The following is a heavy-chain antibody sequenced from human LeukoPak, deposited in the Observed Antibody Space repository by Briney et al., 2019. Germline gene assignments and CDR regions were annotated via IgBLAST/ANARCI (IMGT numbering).Heavy chain of an antibody. V-gene: IGHV3-11*01. J-gene: IGHJ4*02. CDR3: AKSGLERISIYYFDY. Sequence: PGGSLRLSCAASGFTFSDYYMSWIRQAPGKGLEWVSYISSSGSTIYYADSVKGRFTISRDNAKNSLYLQMNSLRAEDTAVYYCAKSGLERISIYYFDYWGQGTLVTVSS. D-gene: IGHD3-22*01. CDR2: ISSSGSTI. CDR1: GFTFSDYY.